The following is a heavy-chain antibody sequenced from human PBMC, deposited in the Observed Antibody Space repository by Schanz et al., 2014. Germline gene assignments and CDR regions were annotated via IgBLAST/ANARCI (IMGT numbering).Heavy chain of an antibody. CDR2: ISGSGGNT. CDR1: TFTFSSDW. V-gene: IGHV3-23*04. CDR3: AKDAENTAMITDYFDY. J-gene: IGHJ4*02. D-gene: IGHD5-18*01. Sequence: EVQLAESGGGLVQPGGSLRLSCAASTFTFSSDWMSWVRQAPGRGLEWVSIISGSGGNTYYADAVRGRFTISRDNSKTTVYLQMNSLRAEDTAVYYCAKDAENTAMITDYFDYWGQGTLXTVSS.